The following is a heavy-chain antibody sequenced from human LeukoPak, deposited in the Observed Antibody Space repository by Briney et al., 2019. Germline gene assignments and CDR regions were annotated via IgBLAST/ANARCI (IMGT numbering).Heavy chain of an antibody. J-gene: IGHJ4*02. CDR3: EKSRREQWELPPVDY. D-gene: IGHD1-26*01. CDR2: IRSGGTKK. Sequence: GGSLRLSCAASGFTFSSYGMNWVRQAPGKGLEWVAFIRSGGTKKYYADSVEGRFIISSDNYKNTLYLQMNSLRAEDTALYYCEKSRREQWELPPVDYWGWGNLTTVSA. CDR1: GFTFSSYG. V-gene: IGHV3-30*02.